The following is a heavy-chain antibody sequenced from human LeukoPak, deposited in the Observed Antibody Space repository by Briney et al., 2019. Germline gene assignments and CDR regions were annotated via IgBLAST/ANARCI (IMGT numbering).Heavy chain of an antibody. CDR1: GLAFSGFE. CDR2: IRGDGTTK. V-gene: IGHV3-48*03. J-gene: IGHJ4*02. D-gene: IGHD5-24*01. CDR3: ARRFRD. Sequence: GASLRLSCVGSGLAFSGFEMNWVRQAPGKGLEWVSHIRGDGTTKSYADSVKGRFTISRDNAKNSLYLQMNSLRAEDTAIYYCARRFRDWGQGTLVTVSS.